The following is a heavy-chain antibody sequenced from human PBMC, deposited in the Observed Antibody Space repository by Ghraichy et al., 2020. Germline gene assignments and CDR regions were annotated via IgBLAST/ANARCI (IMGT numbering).Heavy chain of an antibody. D-gene: IGHD4-17*01. Sequence: GGSLRLSCAASGFTFSSYGMHWVRQAPGKGLEWVAVISYDGSNKYYADSVKGRFTISRDNSKNTLYLQMNSLRAEDTAVYYCAKDGNDYDAYYYYYMDVWGKGTTVTVSS. CDR2: ISYDGSNK. CDR1: GFTFSSYG. V-gene: IGHV3-30*18. CDR3: AKDGNDYDAYYYYYMDV. J-gene: IGHJ6*03.